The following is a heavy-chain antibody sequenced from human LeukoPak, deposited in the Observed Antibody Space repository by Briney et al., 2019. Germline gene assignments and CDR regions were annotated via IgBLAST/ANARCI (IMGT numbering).Heavy chain of an antibody. Sequence: SETLSLTCAVYGGSFRGYYWSWIPQPPGKGLEWIGEINHSGSTNYNPSLKSRVTISVDTSKNQFSLKLSSVTAADTAVYYCAREGDYDYVWGSYPWGYWGQGTLVTVSS. CDR3: AREGDYDYVWGSYPWGY. CDR2: INHSGST. CDR1: GGSFRGYY. D-gene: IGHD3-16*02. V-gene: IGHV4-34*01. J-gene: IGHJ4*02.